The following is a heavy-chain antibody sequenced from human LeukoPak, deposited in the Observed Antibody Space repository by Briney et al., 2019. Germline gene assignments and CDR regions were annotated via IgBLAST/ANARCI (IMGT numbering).Heavy chain of an antibody. V-gene: IGHV4-59*01. D-gene: IGHD3-9*01. CDR3: ARARTYYDIFTGYSQLFDY. CDR1: GGSISSYY. Sequence: SETLSLTCTVSGGSISSYYWSWIRQPPGKGLEWIGYIYYSGSTNYNPSLKSRVTISVDTSKNQFSLKLSSVTAADTAVYYCARARTYYDIFTGYSQLFDYWGQGTLVTVSS. CDR2: IYYSGST. J-gene: IGHJ4*02.